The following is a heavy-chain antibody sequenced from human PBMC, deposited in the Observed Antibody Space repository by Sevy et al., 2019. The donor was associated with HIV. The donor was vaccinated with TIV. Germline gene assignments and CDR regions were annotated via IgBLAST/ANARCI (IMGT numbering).Heavy chain of an antibody. D-gene: IGHD3-22*01. CDR2: FDPEDDEK. CDR1: GYTLTELS. V-gene: IGHV1-24*01. CDR3: ATTKEYYDSSGYPFDY. Sequence: ASVKVSCKVSGYTLTELSVHWVRQAPGKGLEWMATFDPEDDEKIYAQKFQGRVTMTEDTSTDTADMELSSLRSEDTAVYYCATTKEYYDSSGYPFDYWGQGTLVTVSS. J-gene: IGHJ4*02.